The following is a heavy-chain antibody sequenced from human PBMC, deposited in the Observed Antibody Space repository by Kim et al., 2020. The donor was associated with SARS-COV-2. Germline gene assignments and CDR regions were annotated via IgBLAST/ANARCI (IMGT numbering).Heavy chain of an antibody. CDR3: ARAMYYYGSGTYRPVDY. Sequence: LKSRVTISVDTTKNQFSLKLSSVTAADTALYYCARAMYYYGSGTYRPVDYWGQGTLVTVSS. V-gene: IGHV4-31*02. D-gene: IGHD3-10*01. J-gene: IGHJ4*02.